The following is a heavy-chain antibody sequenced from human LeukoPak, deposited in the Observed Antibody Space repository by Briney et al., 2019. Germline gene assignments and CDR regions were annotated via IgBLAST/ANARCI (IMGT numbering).Heavy chain of an antibody. D-gene: IGHD7-27*01. Sequence: SETLSLTCTVSGGSVSDYYWSWIRQSPGKGLEWIGYIYYTGSSSYNPSLRSRVTISADTSKNQFSLKLSSVTAAGTAVYYCASRKLGNDYWGQGTLVTVSS. CDR1: GGSVSDYY. CDR3: ASRKLGNDY. CDR2: IYYTGSS. V-gene: IGHV4-59*02. J-gene: IGHJ4*01.